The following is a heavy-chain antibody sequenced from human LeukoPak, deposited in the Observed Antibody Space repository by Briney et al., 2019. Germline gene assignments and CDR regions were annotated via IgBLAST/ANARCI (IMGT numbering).Heavy chain of an antibody. J-gene: IGHJ5*02. CDR3: ARAHKYRIAAAVEYNWFDP. CDR1: GGSFSGSY. Sequence: SETLSLTCAVYGGSFSGSYWNWIRQPPGKGLEWIGEINHSGSTNYNPSLKSRVTISVHTSKNQFSLRLSSVTAADTAVYYCARAHKYRIAAAVEYNWFDPWGQGTLVTVSS. D-gene: IGHD6-13*01. V-gene: IGHV4-34*01. CDR2: INHSGST.